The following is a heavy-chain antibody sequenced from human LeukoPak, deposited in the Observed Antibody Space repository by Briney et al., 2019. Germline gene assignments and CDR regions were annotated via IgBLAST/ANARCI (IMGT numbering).Heavy chain of an antibody. CDR1: GGSFSGYY. J-gene: IGHJ5*02. CDR3: ARHQIAAPGVLRYFDWLLSHSWFDP. V-gene: IGHV4-34*01. CDR2: INHSGST. D-gene: IGHD3-9*01. Sequence: PSETLSLTCAVYGGSFSGYYWSWIRQPPGKGLEWIGEINHSGSTNYNPSLKSRVTISVDTSKNQFSLKLSSVTAADTAVYYCARHQIAAPGVLRYFDWLLSHSWFDPWGQGTLVTVSS.